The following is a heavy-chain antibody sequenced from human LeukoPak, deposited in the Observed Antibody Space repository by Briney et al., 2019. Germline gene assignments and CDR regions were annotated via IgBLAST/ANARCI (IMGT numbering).Heavy chain of an antibody. CDR1: GFTFSSYW. CDR3: ARIGYSSSCFDY. V-gene: IGHV3-7*01. Sequence: PGGSLRLSCAASGFTFSSYWMSWVRQAPGKGLEWVANIKQDGSEKYYVDSVKGRFTISRDNAQNSVYLQMNSVRAEDTAVYYCARIGYSSSCFDYWGQGTLVTVSS. J-gene: IGHJ4*02. D-gene: IGHD6-13*01. CDR2: IKQDGSEK.